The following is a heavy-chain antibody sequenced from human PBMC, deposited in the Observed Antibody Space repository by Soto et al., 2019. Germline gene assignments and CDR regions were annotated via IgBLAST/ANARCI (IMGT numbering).Heavy chain of an antibody. V-gene: IGHV3-48*01. Sequence: EVQLVESGGGLVQPGGSLRLSCAASGFTFSSYSMNWVRQAPGKGLECISYISSSSSTIYYADSVKGRFTISRDHAKNSLYLQMNSLRAEDTAVYYCPRDSPPIDYWGQGTLVTVSS. CDR3: PRDSPPIDY. J-gene: IGHJ4*02. CDR1: GFTFSSYS. CDR2: ISSSSSTI.